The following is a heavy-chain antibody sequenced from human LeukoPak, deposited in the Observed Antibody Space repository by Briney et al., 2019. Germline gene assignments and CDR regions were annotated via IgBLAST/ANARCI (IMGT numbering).Heavy chain of an antibody. J-gene: IGHJ6*02. CDR2: IYYSGST. CDR3: ARDRLGLPLWYYGMDV. Sequence: NPSETLSLTCTVSGGSISSSSYYWGWMRQPPGKGLEWIGSIYYSGSTYYNPSLKSRVTISVDTSKNQFSLKLSSVTPEDTAVYYCARDRLGLPLWYYGMDVWGQGTTVTVSS. V-gene: IGHV4-39*02. D-gene: IGHD7-27*01. CDR1: GGSISSSSYY.